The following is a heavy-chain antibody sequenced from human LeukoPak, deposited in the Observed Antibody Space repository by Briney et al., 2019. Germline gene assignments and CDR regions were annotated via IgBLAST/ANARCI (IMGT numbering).Heavy chain of an antibody. J-gene: IGHJ6*03. CDR3: ARERNWGSHYYYYMDV. D-gene: IGHD3-16*01. CDR1: GFTFSNYE. CDR2: ISSSGGTI. Sequence: PGGSLRLSCAASGFTFSNYEMNWVRQAPGKGLEWISYISSSGGTIFYADSVKGRFTISRDNAKNSLYMQLNSLRAEDTAIYYCARERNWGSHYYYYMDVWGKGTTVTISS. V-gene: IGHV3-48*03.